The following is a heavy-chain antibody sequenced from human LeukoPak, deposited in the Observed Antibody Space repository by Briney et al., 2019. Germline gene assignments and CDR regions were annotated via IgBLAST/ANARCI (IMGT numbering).Heavy chain of an antibody. Sequence: SETLSLTCSVSSGSITTYFWSWIRQPAGKGLEYIGRVYTSGTTNYNPSLKSRVTMSLDTSKNQFSLKLRSVTAADTAVYYCARDKGDYYDSSGYPVYAFDIWGQGTMVTVSS. CDR1: SGSITTYF. CDR2: VYTSGTT. V-gene: IGHV4-4*07. D-gene: IGHD3-22*01. CDR3: ARDKGDYYDSSGYPVYAFDI. J-gene: IGHJ3*02.